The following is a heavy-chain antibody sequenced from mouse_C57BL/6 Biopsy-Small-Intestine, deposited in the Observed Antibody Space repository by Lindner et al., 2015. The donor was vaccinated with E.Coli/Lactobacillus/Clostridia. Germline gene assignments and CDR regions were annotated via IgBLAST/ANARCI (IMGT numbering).Heavy chain of an antibody. J-gene: IGHJ3*01. V-gene: IGHV1-62-2*01. Sequence: QESGTELVKPGASVKLSCKASGYTFTEYTIHWVKQRSGQGLEWIGWFYPGSGSMKFNEKFKDKATLTADKTSSTVHMELTRLTSEDSAVYFCARDVSSSASFAYWGQGTLVTVSA. CDR1: GYTFTEYT. D-gene: IGHD1-1*01. CDR2: FYPGSGSM. CDR3: ARDVSSSASFAY.